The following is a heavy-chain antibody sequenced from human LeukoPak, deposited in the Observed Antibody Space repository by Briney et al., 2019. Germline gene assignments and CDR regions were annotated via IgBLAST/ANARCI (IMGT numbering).Heavy chain of an antibody. CDR1: GFTFSSYS. J-gene: IGHJ6*03. CDR3: ARVIRYFDWLSRGYYYYVDV. Sequence: GGSLRLSYAASGFTFSSYSMNWVRQAPGKGLEWVSSISSSSSYIYYADSVRGRFTISRDNAKNSLYLQMNSLRAEDTAVYYCARVIRYFDWLSRGYYYYVDVWGKGTTVTVSS. V-gene: IGHV3-21*01. D-gene: IGHD3-9*01. CDR2: ISSSSSYI.